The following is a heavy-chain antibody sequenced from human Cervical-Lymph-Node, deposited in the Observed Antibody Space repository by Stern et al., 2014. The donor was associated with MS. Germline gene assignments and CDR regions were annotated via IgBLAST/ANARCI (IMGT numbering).Heavy chain of an antibody. J-gene: IGHJ4*02. Sequence: QLQLQESGPGLVKPSETLSLTCTVSGGSISSSSYYWGWIRQPPEKGLEWIGSVYYSGSTSYNPSLKSRVTISVDTSKNQFSLKRSSVTAADTAVYYCARQYSVVAVAIPWGQGTLVTVSS. CDR3: ARQYSVVAVAIP. CDR1: GGSISSSSYY. D-gene: IGHD6-19*01. CDR2: VYYSGST. V-gene: IGHV4-39*01.